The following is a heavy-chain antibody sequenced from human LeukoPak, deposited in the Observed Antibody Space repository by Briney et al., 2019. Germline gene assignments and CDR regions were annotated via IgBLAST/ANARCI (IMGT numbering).Heavy chain of an antibody. CDR1: GGSFSGYY. Sequence: PSETLSLTCAVYGGSFSGYYWSWIRQPPGKGLEWIGEINHSGSTNYNPSLKSRVTISVDTSKNQFSLKLSSVTAADTAVYYCARFNGDYIHFDLWGRGTLVTVSS. D-gene: IGHD4-17*01. V-gene: IGHV4-34*01. J-gene: IGHJ2*01. CDR2: INHSGST. CDR3: ARFNGDYIHFDL.